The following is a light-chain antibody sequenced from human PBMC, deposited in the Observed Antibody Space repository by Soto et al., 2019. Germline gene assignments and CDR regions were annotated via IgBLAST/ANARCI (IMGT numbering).Light chain of an antibody. CDR1: QGISTY. Sequence: DIQLTQSPAFLAASVGGRVTITCRASQGISTYLAWYQQKPGKAPKLLIYAASTLQSGVPSRFSGSASGTEFTLTISSLQPEDFATYYCQQLKSYPITFGQGTRLEIK. J-gene: IGKJ5*01. V-gene: IGKV1-9*01. CDR3: QQLKSYPIT. CDR2: AAS.